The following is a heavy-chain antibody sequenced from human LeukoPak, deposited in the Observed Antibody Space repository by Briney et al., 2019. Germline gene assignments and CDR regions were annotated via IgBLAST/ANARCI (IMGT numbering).Heavy chain of an antibody. CDR3: ARAASLDY. CDR2: IYYSGST. J-gene: IGHJ4*02. CDR1: GGSFSGYY. V-gene: IGHV4-34*01. Sequence: SETLSLTCAVYGGSFSGYYWSWIRQPPGKGLEWIGSIYYSGSTYYNPSLKSRVTISVDTSKNQFSLKLSSVTAADTAVYYCARAASLDYWGQGILVTVSS. D-gene: IGHD2-2*01.